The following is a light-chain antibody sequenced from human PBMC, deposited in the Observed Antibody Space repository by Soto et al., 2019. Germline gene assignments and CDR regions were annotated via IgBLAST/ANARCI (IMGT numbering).Light chain of an antibody. Sequence: QPVLTQPASVSGSPGQSITISCTGTSSDVGGYNYVSWYQQHPGKVPKLMIYDVSNRPSGVSNRFSGSKSGNTASLTISGLQAEDEADYYCSSYTSSSTPVVFGGGTKLTVL. CDR1: SSDVGGYNY. CDR2: DVS. V-gene: IGLV2-14*01. J-gene: IGLJ2*01. CDR3: SSYTSSSTPVV.